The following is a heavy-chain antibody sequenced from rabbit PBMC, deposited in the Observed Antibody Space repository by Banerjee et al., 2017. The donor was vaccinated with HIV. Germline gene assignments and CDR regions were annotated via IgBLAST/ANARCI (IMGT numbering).Heavy chain of an antibody. CDR3: AGAPYAGSSYHYFKL. CDR1: GFDFSSYYY. V-gene: IGHV1S40*01. Sequence: QSLVESGGGLVQPGASLTLTCTASGFDFSSYYYMCWVRQAPGKGLEWIACIDAGSSGRTDYASWAKGRFTISKTSSTTVTLQMTSLTAADTATYFCAGAPYAGSSYHYFKLWGQGTLVTVS. D-gene: IGHD8-1*01. CDR2: IDAGSSGRT. J-gene: IGHJ4*01.